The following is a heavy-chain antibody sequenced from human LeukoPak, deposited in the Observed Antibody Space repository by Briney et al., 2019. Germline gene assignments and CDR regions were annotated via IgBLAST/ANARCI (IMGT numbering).Heavy chain of an antibody. Sequence: SVKVSCKASGATFSSYAIYWVRQAPGQGLEWMGRIIPMLGTVNYAQKFQGRVTIIADKFTSTAYMELSSLRSEDTAVYYCARDQKVGATPYFGMDVWGQGTTVTVSS. V-gene: IGHV1-69*04. CDR2: IIPMLGTV. D-gene: IGHD1-26*01. CDR3: ARDQKVGATPYFGMDV. J-gene: IGHJ6*02. CDR1: GATFSSYA.